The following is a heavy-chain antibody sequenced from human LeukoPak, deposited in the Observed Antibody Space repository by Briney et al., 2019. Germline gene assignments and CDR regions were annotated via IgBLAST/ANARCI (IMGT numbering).Heavy chain of an antibody. Sequence: GGSLRLSCAASGFPFSSYEMNWVRQAPGKGLEWVSYISSSGYTIYYADSVKGRFTISRDNAKISLYLQMNSLRAEDTAVYYCATDRDSSSPFDYWGRGTLVTVSS. CDR3: ATDRDSSSPFDY. J-gene: IGHJ4*02. CDR1: GFPFSSYE. D-gene: IGHD6-6*01. V-gene: IGHV3-48*03. CDR2: ISSSGYTI.